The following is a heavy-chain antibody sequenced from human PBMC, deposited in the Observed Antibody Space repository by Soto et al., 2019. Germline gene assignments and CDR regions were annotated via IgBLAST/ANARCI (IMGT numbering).Heavy chain of an antibody. Sequence: QVQLVQSGAEVKKPGSSVKVSCKASGGTFSSYTISWVRQAPGEGLEWMGRIIPDIGIASYAQKFPGRVTILAEKTANEADMGVSSMGSEEAGVYYLARDLCGYNFAVYWGKGVLVTVTS. CDR1: GGTFSSYT. CDR2: IIPDIGIA. CDR3: ARDLCGYNFAVY. V-gene: IGHV1-69*08. J-gene: IGHJ4*02. D-gene: IGHD5-18*01.